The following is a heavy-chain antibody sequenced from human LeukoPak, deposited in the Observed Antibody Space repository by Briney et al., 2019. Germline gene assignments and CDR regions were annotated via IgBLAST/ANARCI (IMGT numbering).Heavy chain of an antibody. D-gene: IGHD6-13*01. Sequence: PGGSLRLSCSASGFTFSSYAMHWVRQAPGKGLEYVSAISSNGGSTYYADSVKGRFTISRDNSKNTLYLQMSSLRAEDTAVYYCARDLSSSWSPIAYYYYGMDVWGQGTTVTVSS. CDR1: GFTFSSYA. J-gene: IGHJ6*02. CDR2: ISSNGGST. V-gene: IGHV3-64D*06. CDR3: ARDLSSSWSPIAYYYYGMDV.